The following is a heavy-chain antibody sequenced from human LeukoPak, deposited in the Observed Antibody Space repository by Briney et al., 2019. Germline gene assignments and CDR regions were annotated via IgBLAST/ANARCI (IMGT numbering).Heavy chain of an antibody. CDR1: GFTFSSYS. D-gene: IGHD2-15*01. CDR3: ARDFTYCSGGSCYRLSAFDI. CDR2: ISSSSSTV. Sequence: GGSLRLSCAASGFTFSSYSMNWVRQAPGKGLEWVSYISSSSSTVYYADSVKGRFTISRDNAKNSLYLQMNSLRAEDTAVYYCARDFTYCSGGSCYRLSAFDIWGQGTMVTVSS. V-gene: IGHV3-48*01. J-gene: IGHJ3*02.